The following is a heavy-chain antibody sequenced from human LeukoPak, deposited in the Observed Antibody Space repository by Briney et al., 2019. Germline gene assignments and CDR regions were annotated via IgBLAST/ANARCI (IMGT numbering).Heavy chain of an antibody. D-gene: IGHD2-8*01. J-gene: IGHJ6*02. CDR2: IIPIFGTA. V-gene: IGHV1-69*13. CDR3: ARAGRWARDIVLMVYAHSNYYYYGMDV. Sequence: GASVKVSCKASGGTFSSYAISWVRQAPGQGLEWMGGIIPIFGTANYAQKFQGRVTITADESTSTAYMELSSLRSEDTAVYYCARAGRWARDIVLMVYAHSNYYYYGMDVWGQGTTVTVSS. CDR1: GGTFSSYA.